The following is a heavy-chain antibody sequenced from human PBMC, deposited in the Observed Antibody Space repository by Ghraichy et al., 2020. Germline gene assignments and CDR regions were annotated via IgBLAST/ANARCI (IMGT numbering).Heavy chain of an antibody. CDR2: IYSGGST. V-gene: IGHV3-53*01. J-gene: IGHJ4*02. CDR3: ARVAYGGNRLY. Sequence: GGSLRLSCAASGFTVSSNYMSWVRQAPGKGLEWVSVIYSGGSTYYADSVKGRFTISRDNSKNTLYLQMNSLRAEDTAVYYCARVAYGGNRLYWGQGTLVTVSS. CDR1: GFTVSSNY. D-gene: IGHD4-23*01.